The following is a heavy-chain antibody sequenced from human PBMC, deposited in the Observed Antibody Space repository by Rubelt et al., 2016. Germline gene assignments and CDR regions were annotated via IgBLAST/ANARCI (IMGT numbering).Heavy chain of an antibody. J-gene: IGHJ3*02. Sequence: GVEWVAVISYDGSNKYYADSVKGRFTISRDNSKNTLYLQMNSLRAEDTAVYYCARDVDPDAFDIWGQGTMVTVSS. D-gene: IGHD3/OR15-3a*01. CDR3: ARDVDPDAFDI. V-gene: IGHV3-30*04. CDR2: ISYDGSNK.